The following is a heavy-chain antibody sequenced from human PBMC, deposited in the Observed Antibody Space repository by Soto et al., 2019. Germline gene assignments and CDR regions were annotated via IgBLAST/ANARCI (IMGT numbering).Heavy chain of an antibody. CDR2: INHSGST. CDR3: ARGGYYYGSGTSGFWFDP. D-gene: IGHD3-10*01. J-gene: IGHJ5*02. Sequence: PLETLSLTCAVYGGSFSGYYWSWIRQPPGKGLEWIGEINHSGSTNYNPSLKSRVTISVDTSKNQFSLKLSSVTAADTAVYYCARGGYYYGSGTSGFWFDPWGQGTLVTV. V-gene: IGHV4-34*01. CDR1: GGSFSGYY.